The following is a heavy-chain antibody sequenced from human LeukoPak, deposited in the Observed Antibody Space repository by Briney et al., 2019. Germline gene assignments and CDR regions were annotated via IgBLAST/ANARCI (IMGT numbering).Heavy chain of an antibody. CDR1: GYTFTSYA. D-gene: IGHD3-22*01. J-gene: IGHJ1*01. CDR2: INPSGGST. Sequence: ASVKVSCKASGYTFTSYAMNWVRQAPGQGLEWMGIINPSGGSTSYAQQFQGRVTMTRDTSTSTVYMELSSLRSEDTAVYYCARAPYESSGYTSFQHWGQGTLVTVSS. V-gene: IGHV1-46*01. CDR3: ARAPYESSGYTSFQH.